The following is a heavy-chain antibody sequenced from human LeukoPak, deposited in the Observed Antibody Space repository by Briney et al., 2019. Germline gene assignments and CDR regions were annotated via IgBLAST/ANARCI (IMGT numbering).Heavy chain of an antibody. Sequence: SETLSLTCTVSGASISSYYWNWIRQPPGKGLEWIGYIYYSGSSNYNPSLKSRVTISVDTSKNQFSLKLSSVTAADTAVYYCARHKGSGSYYKTLGHLNWFDPWGQGTLVTVSS. V-gene: IGHV4-59*08. J-gene: IGHJ5*02. D-gene: IGHD3-10*01. CDR2: IYYSGSS. CDR1: GASISSYY. CDR3: ARHKGSGSYYKTLGHLNWFDP.